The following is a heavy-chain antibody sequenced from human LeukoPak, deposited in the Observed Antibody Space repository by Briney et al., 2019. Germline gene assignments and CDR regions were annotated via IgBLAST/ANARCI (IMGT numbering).Heavy chain of an antibody. Sequence: SETLSLTCAVYGGSFSGYYWSWIRQPPGKGLEWIGEINHSGSTNYNPSLKSRVTISVDTSKNQFSLKLSSVTAADTAVYYCARGGDIVVVPAATDFDYWGQGTLVTVSS. CDR3: ARGGDIVVVPAATDFDY. J-gene: IGHJ4*02. CDR2: INHSGST. CDR1: GGSFSGYY. D-gene: IGHD2-2*01. V-gene: IGHV4-34*01.